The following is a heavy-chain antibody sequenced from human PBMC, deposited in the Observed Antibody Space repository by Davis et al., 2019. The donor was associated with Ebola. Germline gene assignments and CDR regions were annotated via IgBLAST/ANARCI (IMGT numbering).Heavy chain of an antibody. J-gene: IGHJ2*01. CDR3: ARGRCGGDGCSHRGSYWYFDV. CDR2: IYYSGST. CDR1: GGSSSSSY. Sequence: SETLSLTCTVSGGSSSSSYWSWIRQPPGKGLEWIGYIYYSGSTYYNPSLKSRVTISVDTSKNQFSLKLSSVTAADTAVYYCARGRCGGDGCSHRGSYWYFDVWGRGALVGVSS. D-gene: IGHD2-21*01. V-gene: IGHV4-59*12.